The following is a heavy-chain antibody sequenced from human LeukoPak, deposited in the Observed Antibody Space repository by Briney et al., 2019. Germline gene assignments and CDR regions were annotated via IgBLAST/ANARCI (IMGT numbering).Heavy chain of an antibody. CDR2: INPSGGSI. CDR3: ARADSCSGGSCYGPHFDY. V-gene: IGHV1-46*01. CDR1: GYTFTSYY. J-gene: IGHJ4*02. Sequence: ASVKVSCKASGYTFTSYYIHWVRQAPGQGLEWMGIINPSGGSITYAQRFQGRVTMTRDTSTSTVYMELSSLRSEDTAVYYCARADSCSGGSCYGPHFDYWGQGTLVTVSS. D-gene: IGHD2-15*01.